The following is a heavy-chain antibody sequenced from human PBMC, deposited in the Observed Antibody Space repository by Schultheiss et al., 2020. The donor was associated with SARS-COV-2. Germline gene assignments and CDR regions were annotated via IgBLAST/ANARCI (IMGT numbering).Heavy chain of an antibody. CDR3: ARLGGGKWELLGGSY. J-gene: IGHJ4*02. V-gene: IGHV5-51*01. D-gene: IGHD1-26*01. CDR1: GYSFTSYW. Sequence: GGSLRLSCKGSGYSFTSYWIGWVRQMPGKGLEWMGIIYPGDSDTRYSPSFQGQVTISADKSISTAYLQWSSLKASDTAMYYCARLGGGKWELLGGSYWGQGTLVTVSS. CDR2: IYPGDSDT.